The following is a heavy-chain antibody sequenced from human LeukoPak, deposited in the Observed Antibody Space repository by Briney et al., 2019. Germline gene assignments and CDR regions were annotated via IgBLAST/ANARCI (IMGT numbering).Heavy chain of an antibody. J-gene: IGHJ4*02. CDR3: ARARFLEWLPHFDY. CDR1: GYTFTGYY. CDR2: INPNSGGT. D-gene: IGHD3-3*01. Sequence: ASVKVSCKDSGYTFTGYYMHWVRQAPGRGLEWMGWINPNSGGTNYAQKFQGRVTMTRDTSISTAYMELSRLRSDDTAVYYCARARFLEWLPHFDYWGQGTLVTVSS. V-gene: IGHV1-2*02.